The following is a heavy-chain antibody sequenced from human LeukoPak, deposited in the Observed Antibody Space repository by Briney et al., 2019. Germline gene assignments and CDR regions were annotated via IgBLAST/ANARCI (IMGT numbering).Heavy chain of an antibody. CDR2: IYYSGST. J-gene: IGHJ5*02. Sequence: SETLSLTCTVPGGSVSSGSYYWSWIRQPPGKGLEWIGYIYYSGSTNYNPSLKSRVTISVDTSKNQFSLKLSSVTAADTAVYYCARDRAFYGSGSYHWFDPWGQGTLVTVSS. D-gene: IGHD3-10*01. V-gene: IGHV4-61*01. CDR1: GGSVSSGSYY. CDR3: ARDRAFYGSGSYHWFDP.